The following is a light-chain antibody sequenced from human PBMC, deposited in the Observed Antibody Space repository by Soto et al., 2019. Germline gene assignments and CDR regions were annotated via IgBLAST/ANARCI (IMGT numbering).Light chain of an antibody. CDR2: DAS. V-gene: IGKV1D-12*01. Sequence: DIQMTQSPSSVSASVGDRVTITCRASQGISNWLAWYQQKPGKAPKLLISDASSLQSGVPPRFSGSGSGTDFTHTINSLQPEDFATYFCQQADSFPLTFGPGTKVDIK. CDR1: QGISNW. J-gene: IGKJ3*01. CDR3: QQADSFPLT.